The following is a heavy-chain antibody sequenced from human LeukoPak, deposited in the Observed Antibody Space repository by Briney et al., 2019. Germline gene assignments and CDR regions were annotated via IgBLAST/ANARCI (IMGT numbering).Heavy chain of an antibody. CDR3: VHRPAGGGYRYGSPFDY. CDR2: IYWDDDK. Sequence: SGPTLVKTTQTLTLTCTFSGFSLSTSGVGVGWIRQPPGKALEWLALIYWDDDKRYSPSLKSRLTITKDTSKNQVVLTMTNMDPVDTATYYCVHRPAGGGYRYGSPFDYWGQGTLVTVSS. D-gene: IGHD5-18*01. V-gene: IGHV2-5*02. J-gene: IGHJ4*02. CDR1: GFSLSTSGVG.